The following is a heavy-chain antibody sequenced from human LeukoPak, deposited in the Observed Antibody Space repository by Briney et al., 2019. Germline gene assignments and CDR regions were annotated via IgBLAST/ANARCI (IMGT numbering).Heavy chain of an antibody. D-gene: IGHD4-11*01. Sequence: SETLSLTCTVSGGSISSSSYYWSWIRQPPGKGLEWIGSIYYSGSTYYNPSLKSRVTISVDTSKNQFSLKLSSVTAADTAVYYCARFNDYSNYWFDPWGQGTLVTVSS. J-gene: IGHJ5*02. CDR2: IYYSGST. V-gene: IGHV4-39*01. CDR3: ARFNDYSNYWFDP. CDR1: GGSISSSSYY.